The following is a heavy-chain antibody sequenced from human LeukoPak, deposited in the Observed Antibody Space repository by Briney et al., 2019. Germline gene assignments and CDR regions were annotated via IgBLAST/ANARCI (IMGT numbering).Heavy chain of an antibody. CDR3: ARKGPEHLPTYFDH. J-gene: IGHJ4*02. D-gene: IGHD2-21*01. Sequence: PSETLSLTWTVSGYSISSGYYWGWIRHPPGKGLEWIGYIWPSGSTNYNPSLSGRVPISLDKSRNHFTLMVTAVTAADTAFYYCARKGPEHLPTYFDHWGRGILVTVSS. CDR2: IWPSGST. CDR1: GYSISSGYY. V-gene: IGHV4-38-2*02.